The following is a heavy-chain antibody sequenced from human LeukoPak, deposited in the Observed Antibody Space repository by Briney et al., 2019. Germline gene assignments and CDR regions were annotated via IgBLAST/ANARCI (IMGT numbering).Heavy chain of an antibody. J-gene: IGHJ4*02. D-gene: IGHD2-2*01. CDR2: IDPSSTYI. Sequence: GGSLRLSCAASGFIFSSYSMNWVRQAPGKGLEWVSAIDPSSTYIYYADSVKGRFTISRDNAENSPYLQMNSLRVEDTAVYYCARAPTVLVGYCSSSSCQADYWGQGTLVTVSS. V-gene: IGHV3-21*01. CDR1: GFIFSSYS. CDR3: ARAPTVLVGYCSSSSCQADY.